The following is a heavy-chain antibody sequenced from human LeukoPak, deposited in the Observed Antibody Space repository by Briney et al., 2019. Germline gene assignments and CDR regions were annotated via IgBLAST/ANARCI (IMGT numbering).Heavy chain of an antibody. J-gene: IGHJ4*02. CDR1: GGSISNSY. V-gene: IGHV4-4*07. D-gene: IGHD5-18*01. CDR3: ARERVNGYLVLHY. Sequence: PSETLSLTCTVSGGSISNSYWSCIRRPAGKGLEWIGRIYTSGITNYSPSLKSRVTMSVDTSKNQFSLKLSSVTAADTAVYYCARERVNGYLVLHYWGQGTLVTVSS. CDR2: IYTSGIT.